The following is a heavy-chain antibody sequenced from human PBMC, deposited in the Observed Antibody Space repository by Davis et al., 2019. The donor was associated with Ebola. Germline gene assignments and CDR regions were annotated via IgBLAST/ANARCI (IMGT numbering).Heavy chain of an antibody. D-gene: IGHD2-15*01. V-gene: IGHV4-39*07. J-gene: IGHJ4*02. Sequence: MPSETLSLTCTVSGGSVSSSSHNWGWIRQPPGKGLEWIGEINHSGSTNYNPSLKSRVTISADTSKNQFSLKLSSVTAADTAVYYCAREEGYCSGSSCYSGYFDYWGQGTLVTVSS. CDR1: GGSVSSSSHN. CDR3: AREEGYCSGSSCYSGYFDY. CDR2: INHSGST.